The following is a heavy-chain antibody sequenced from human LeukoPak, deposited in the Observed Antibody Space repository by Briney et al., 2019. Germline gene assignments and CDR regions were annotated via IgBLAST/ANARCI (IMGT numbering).Heavy chain of an antibody. V-gene: IGHV3-23*01. J-gene: IGHJ4*02. CDR1: GFTFSTYA. CDR2: ISNSGGNT. CDR3: AKVSSWLEEY. D-gene: IGHD6-13*01. Sequence: GGSLRLSCAASGFTFSTYAMSWVRQAPGRGLEWVSSISNSGGNTYCADSVRGRFTISRDNSNNTVYLQMNSLRAEDTAVYYCAKVSSWLEEYWGQGTLVTVSS.